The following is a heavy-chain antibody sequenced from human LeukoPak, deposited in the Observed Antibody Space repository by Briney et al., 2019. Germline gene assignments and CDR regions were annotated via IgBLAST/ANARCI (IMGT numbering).Heavy chain of an antibody. CDR2: IYTSGTT. J-gene: IGHJ6*03. V-gene: IGHV4-4*07. CDR3: ARETAMVKNYYYYYMDV. D-gene: IGHD5-18*01. Sequence: SETLSLTCTVSGGSFSTYYWSWIRQPAGKGLEWIGHIYTSGTTNYNPSLKSRVTISVDTSKNQFSLKLSSVTAADTAVYYCARETAMVKNYYYYYMDVWGKGTTVTISS. CDR1: GGSFSTYY.